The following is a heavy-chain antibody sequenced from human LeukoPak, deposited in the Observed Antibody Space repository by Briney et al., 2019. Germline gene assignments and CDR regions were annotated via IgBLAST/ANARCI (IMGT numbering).Heavy chain of an antibody. CDR1: GFTFSSYV. Sequence: GGSLRLSCAASGFTFSSYVMNWVRQAPGKGLEWVSAISGSGDYTYYADSVKGRFNIPRENSKNTLYLKMNSLRAENTAVYYCAKPKTGEFDYGGQGTLVTVSS. CDR2: ISGSGDYT. J-gene: IGHJ4*02. CDR3: AKPKTGEFDY. V-gene: IGHV3-23*01. D-gene: IGHD1-14*01.